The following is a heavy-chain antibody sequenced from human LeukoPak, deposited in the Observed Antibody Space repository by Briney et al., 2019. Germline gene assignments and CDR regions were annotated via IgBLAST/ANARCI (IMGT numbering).Heavy chain of an antibody. CDR1: GYIFTTYF. V-gene: IGHV1-46*01. Sequence: ASVKVSCKASGYIFTTYFMHWLRQAPGQGPEWMGIINPRGGSTDYAQKFQDRITMTSDTSTSTVYMELKSLTSEDTAVYFCARVRTTGATADNWGQGTLVTVSS. CDR3: ARVRTTGATADN. D-gene: IGHD4-11*01. CDR2: INPRGGST. J-gene: IGHJ4*02.